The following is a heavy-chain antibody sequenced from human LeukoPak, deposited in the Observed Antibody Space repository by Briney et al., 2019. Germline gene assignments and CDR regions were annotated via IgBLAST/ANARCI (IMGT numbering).Heavy chain of an antibody. D-gene: IGHD6-19*01. CDR2: IRGSGGRT. Sequence: PGGSLRLSCAASRFALISYAMSWVREAPGRGLEWVSGIRGSGGRTYYADSVKGRFTISRDNSKNTLYLQMNSLRVEDTAVYYCANDPDGVGAVAGVDSWGQGTPVTVSS. J-gene: IGHJ4*02. V-gene: IGHV3-23*01. CDR1: RFALISYA. CDR3: ANDPDGVGAVAGVDS.